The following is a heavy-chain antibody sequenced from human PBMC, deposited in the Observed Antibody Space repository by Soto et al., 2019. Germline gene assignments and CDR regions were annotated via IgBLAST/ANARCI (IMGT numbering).Heavy chain of an antibody. CDR3: ARDFTIFGVALGGMDV. D-gene: IGHD3-3*01. CDR1: GYTFTSYG. J-gene: IGHJ6*02. V-gene: IGHV1-18*01. CDR2: ISAYNGNT. Sequence: ASVKVSCKASGYTFTSYGISWVRQAPGQGLEWMGWISAYNGNTNYAQKLQGRVTMTTDTSTSTAYMELRSLRSDDTAVYYCARDFTIFGVALGGMDVWGQGTTVTVSS.